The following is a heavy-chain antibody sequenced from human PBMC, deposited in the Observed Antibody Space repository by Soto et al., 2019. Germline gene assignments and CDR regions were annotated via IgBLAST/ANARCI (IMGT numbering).Heavy chain of an antibody. CDR2: INPYDGRT. CDR3: AKEMATTAYNFFDY. V-gene: IGHV1-46*01. Sequence: QVQLVQSGAEVKKPGASVKLSCKTSGYTFTSYLMHWLRQAPGQGLEWMGVINPYDGRTNYAQKFQGRVIMTRDTSTTTVYMDLSSLGSEDTDMYYCAKEMATTAYNFFDYWGQGSLVTVSS. J-gene: IGHJ4*02. CDR1: GYTFTSYL. D-gene: IGHD5-12*01.